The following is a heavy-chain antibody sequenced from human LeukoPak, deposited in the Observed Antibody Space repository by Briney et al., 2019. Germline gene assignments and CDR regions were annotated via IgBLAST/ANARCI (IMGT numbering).Heavy chain of an antibody. J-gene: IGHJ4*02. D-gene: IGHD3-10*01. Sequence: SETLSLTCTVSGGSISSSSYYWGWIRQPPGTGLEWIGSIYYSGSTYYNPSLKSRVTISVDTSKNQFSLKLSSVTAADTAVYYCARLGAGSGSFDFDYWGQGTLVTVSS. V-gene: IGHV4-39*01. CDR3: ARLGAGSGSFDFDY. CDR2: IYYSGST. CDR1: GGSISSSSYY.